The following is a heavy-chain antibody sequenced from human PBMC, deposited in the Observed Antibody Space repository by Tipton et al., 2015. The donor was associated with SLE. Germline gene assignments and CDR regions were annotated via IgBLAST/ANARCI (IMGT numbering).Heavy chain of an antibody. CDR1: GFSFSDYY. CDR2: ISSSSSYT. J-gene: IGHJ4*02. Sequence: QLVQSGGGLVKPGGSLRLSCAASGFSFSDYYMSWIRQAPGKGLEWVSYISSSSSYTNYADSVKGRFTISRDNAKNSLYLQMNSLRAEDTAVYYCARALYSGSYSDYWGQGTLVTVSS. CDR3: ARALYSGSYSDY. D-gene: IGHD1-26*01. V-gene: IGHV3-11*05.